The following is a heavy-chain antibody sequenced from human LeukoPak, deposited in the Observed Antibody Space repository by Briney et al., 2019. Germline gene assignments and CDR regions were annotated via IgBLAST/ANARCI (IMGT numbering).Heavy chain of an antibody. CDR1: GFTFSSYE. J-gene: IGHJ4*02. CDR3: AKEYNRFLEWLPREGYFDY. Sequence: GGSLRLSCVASGFTFSSYEMNWVRQAPGKGLEWLSYITSSDSTTHYADSVKGRFTISRDDAQNSLYLQMNSLRVEDTAVYYCAKEYNRFLEWLPREGYFDYWGQGTLVTVSS. D-gene: IGHD3-3*01. V-gene: IGHV3-48*03. CDR2: ITSSDSTT.